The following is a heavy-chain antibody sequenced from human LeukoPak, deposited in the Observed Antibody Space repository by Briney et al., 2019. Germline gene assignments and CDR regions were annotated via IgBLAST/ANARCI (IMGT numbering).Heavy chain of an antibody. CDR1: GDSISSGDYY. Sequence: SETLSLTCTVSGDSISSGDYYWSWIRQPPGKGLEWIGEINHSGSTNYNPSLKSRVTISVDTSKNQFSLKLSSVTAADTAVYYCARLWPVGNWFDPWGQGTLVTVSS. V-gene: IGHV4-39*07. D-gene: IGHD3-10*01. CDR2: INHSGST. CDR3: ARLWPVGNWFDP. J-gene: IGHJ5*02.